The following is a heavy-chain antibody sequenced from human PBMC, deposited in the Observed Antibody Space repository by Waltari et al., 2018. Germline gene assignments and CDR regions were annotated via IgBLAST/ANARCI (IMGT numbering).Heavy chain of an antibody. CDR1: TFTFSSYE. Sequence: EVQLVESGGGLVQPGGSLRLSCEASTFTFSSYEMNWVRQAPGMGLEWVSYISSSGSTIYYADSVKGRFTISRDNAKNSLYLQVNSLRAEDTAVYYCAREGVRTGDAFDIWGQGTMVTVSS. CDR2: ISSSGSTI. V-gene: IGHV3-48*03. J-gene: IGHJ3*02. CDR3: AREGVRTGDAFDI. D-gene: IGHD3-9*01.